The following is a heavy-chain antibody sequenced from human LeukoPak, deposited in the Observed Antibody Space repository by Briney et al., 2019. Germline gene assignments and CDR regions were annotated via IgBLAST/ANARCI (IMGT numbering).Heavy chain of an antibody. D-gene: IGHD1-14*01. J-gene: IGHJ4*02. CDR1: GFSFSSYA. Sequence: GGSLRLSCAASGFSFSSYAIHWVRQAPGKGLEWVATISYDGSDKYTDSVKGRFTISRDNAKNTLYLQMNNLRVEDTAVYYCLRAGLDFWGQGTLVTVSS. CDR3: LRAGLDF. V-gene: IGHV3-30*04. CDR2: ISYDGSDK.